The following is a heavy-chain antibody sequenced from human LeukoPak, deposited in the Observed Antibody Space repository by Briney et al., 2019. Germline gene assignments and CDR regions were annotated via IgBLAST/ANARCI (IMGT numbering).Heavy chain of an antibody. CDR2: ISGGATGL. V-gene: IGHV3-23*01. Sequence: GGSLRLSCAASGFTFSSYAMTWVRQAPGKGLEWVSTISGGATGLYYADSVKGRFTISRDNSKNTLYLQMNSLRAGDTAKYYCAKIPYEYNTGWYAAFDIWGQGTMVTVSS. D-gene: IGHD6-19*01. CDR3: AKIPYEYNTGWYAAFDI. CDR1: GFTFSSYA. J-gene: IGHJ3*02.